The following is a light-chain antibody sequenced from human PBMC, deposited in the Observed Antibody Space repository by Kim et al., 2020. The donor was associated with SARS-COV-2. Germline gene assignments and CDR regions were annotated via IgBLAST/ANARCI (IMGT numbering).Light chain of an antibody. CDR1: NFVTKN. Sequence: SYELTQPLSVSVAPGQTASITCGGNNFVTKNVRWYQQKPGQSPVLVIYKDSNRPSGIPERFSGSNSGNTATLTISRAQARDEADYYCQAWDSSTGVFGGGTQLTVL. CDR2: KDS. CDR3: QAWDSSTGV. J-gene: IGLJ2*01. V-gene: IGLV3-9*01.